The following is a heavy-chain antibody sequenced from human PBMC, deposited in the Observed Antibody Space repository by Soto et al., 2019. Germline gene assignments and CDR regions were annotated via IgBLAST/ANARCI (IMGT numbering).Heavy chain of an antibody. CDR3: AKRGEYYYDSSGYPGAFDI. CDR2: ISYDGSNK. Sequence: GGSLRLSCAASGFTFSSYGMHWVRQAPGKGLEWVAVISYDGSNKYYADSVKGRFTISRDNSKNTLYLQMNSLRAEDTAVYYCAKRGEYYYDSSGYPGAFDIWGQGTMVTVSS. CDR1: GFTFSSYG. D-gene: IGHD3-22*01. V-gene: IGHV3-30*18. J-gene: IGHJ3*02.